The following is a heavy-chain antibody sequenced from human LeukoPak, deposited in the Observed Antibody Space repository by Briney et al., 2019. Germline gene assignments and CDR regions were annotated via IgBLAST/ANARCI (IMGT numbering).Heavy chain of an antibody. V-gene: IGHV3-49*04. CDR1: GFTFGDYT. Sequence: GGSLRLSCTASGFTFGDYTMSWVRQAPGKGLEWVGFIRSKAYGGTTEYAASVKGRFTISRDDSKSIAYLQMNSLKTEDTAVYYCTRDQNEWELYFDYWGQGTPVTVSS. J-gene: IGHJ4*02. D-gene: IGHD1-26*01. CDR3: TRDQNEWELYFDY. CDR2: IRSKAYGGTT.